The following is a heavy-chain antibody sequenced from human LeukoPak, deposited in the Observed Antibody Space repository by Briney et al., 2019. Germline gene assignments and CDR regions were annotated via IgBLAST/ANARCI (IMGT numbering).Heavy chain of an antibody. V-gene: IGHV1-18*01. Sequence: VKVSCKASGYSFTRYGMSWVRQAPGQGPEWMGWISGSNGNTNYAQKFQGRVTLTTDKSASTAYMELRSLRSDDTAVYYCARSGRGTYYYFDWWGQGTLVTVSS. D-gene: IGHD1-26*01. CDR3: ARSGRGTYYYFDW. CDR2: ISGSNGNT. CDR1: GYSFTRYG. J-gene: IGHJ4*02.